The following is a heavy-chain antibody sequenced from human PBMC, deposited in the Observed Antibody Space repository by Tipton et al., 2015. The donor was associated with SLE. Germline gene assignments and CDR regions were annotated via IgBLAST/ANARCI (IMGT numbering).Heavy chain of an antibody. CDR1: GYSISSGYY. V-gene: IGHV4-38-2*01. CDR2: IYHSGST. J-gene: IGHJ6*03. D-gene: IGHD6-6*01. Sequence: TLSPTCAVSGYSISSGYYWGWIRQPPGKGLEWIGSIYHSGSTYYNPSLKSRVTISVDTSKNQFSLKLSSVTAADTAVYYCARIEYSSSSDYYYMDVWGKGTTVTVSS. CDR3: ARIEYSSSSDYYYMDV.